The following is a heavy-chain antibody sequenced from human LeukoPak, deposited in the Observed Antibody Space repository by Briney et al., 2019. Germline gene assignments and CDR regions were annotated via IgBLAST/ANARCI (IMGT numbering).Heavy chain of an antibody. CDR2: INPNSGDT. CDR3: AKDSGGSGYWFDP. CDR1: GYTFARYG. J-gene: IGHJ5*02. Sequence: ASVKVSCKASGYTFARYGISWVRQAPRQGPEWMGWINPNSGDTNYAQKFQGRVTMTRDTSISTAYMELSRLRSDDTAVYYCAKDSGGSGYWFDPWGQGTLVTVSS. D-gene: IGHD3-10*01. V-gene: IGHV1-2*02.